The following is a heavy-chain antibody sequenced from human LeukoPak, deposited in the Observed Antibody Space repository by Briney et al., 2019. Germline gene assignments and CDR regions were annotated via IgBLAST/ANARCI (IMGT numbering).Heavy chain of an antibody. J-gene: IGHJ4*02. CDR1: GFTSSSYW. Sequence: GLSLRLSCAASGFTSSSYWMSWVRQAPGKGLEWVANIKHDGSERNCMESVKGRFTISRDNAKNLLHLQMNNLRAEDTAVYYCAAGSGWSIEYWGQGTLVTVSS. CDR3: AAGSGWSIEY. D-gene: IGHD6-19*01. CDR2: IKHDGSER. V-gene: IGHV3-7*03.